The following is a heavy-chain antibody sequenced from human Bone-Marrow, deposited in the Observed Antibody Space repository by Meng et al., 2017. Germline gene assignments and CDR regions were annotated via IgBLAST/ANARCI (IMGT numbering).Heavy chain of an antibody. V-gene: IGHV4-34*01. CDR2: INHSGST. CDR3: ARGTRPLLFQH. Sequence: QVHLQQWGAGLLKPSETLSLTGVVSGGSFSDYYWSWIRQPPGKGLEWIGEINHSGSTNYNPSLESRATISVDTSQNNLSLKLSSVTAADTAVYYCARGTRPLLFQHWGQGTLVTVSS. CDR1: GGSFSDYY. J-gene: IGHJ1*01. D-gene: IGHD1-1*01.